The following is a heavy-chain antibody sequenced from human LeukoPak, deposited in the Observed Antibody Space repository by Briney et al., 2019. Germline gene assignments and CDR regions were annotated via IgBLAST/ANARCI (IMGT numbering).Heavy chain of an antibody. J-gene: IGHJ6*02. V-gene: IGHV4-30-4*01. CDR3: ARGTMVRGIIRDYYGMDV. CDR1: GGSISSGDYY. CDR2: IYYSGST. D-gene: IGHD3-10*01. Sequence: SETLFLTCTVSGGSISSGDYYWSWLRQPPGKGLEWIGYIYYSGSTYYNPSLKSRVTISVDTSKNQFPLKLSSVTAADTAVYYCARGTMVRGIIRDYYGMDVWGQGTTVTVSS.